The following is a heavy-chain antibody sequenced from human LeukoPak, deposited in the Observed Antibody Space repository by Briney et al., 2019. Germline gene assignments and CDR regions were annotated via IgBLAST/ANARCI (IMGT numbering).Heavy chain of an antibody. CDR3: ARDPSGYDPVDY. D-gene: IGHD5-12*01. V-gene: IGHV3-21*04. Sequence: PGGSLRLSCAASGFTFSSYSMNWVHQAPGKGLEWVSSISSSSSYIYYADSVKGRFTISRDNAKNSLYLQMNSLRAEDTAVYYCARDPSGYDPVDYWGQGTLVTVSS. J-gene: IGHJ4*02. CDR2: ISSSSSYI. CDR1: GFTFSSYS.